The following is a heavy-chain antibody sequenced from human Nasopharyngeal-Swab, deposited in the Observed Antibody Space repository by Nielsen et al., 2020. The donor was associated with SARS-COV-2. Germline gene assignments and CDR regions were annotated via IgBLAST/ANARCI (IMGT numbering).Heavy chain of an antibody. CDR2: IKQDGSEK. D-gene: IGHD3-10*01. Sequence: GESLKISCAASGFTFSSYWMSWVRQAPGKGLEWVANIKQDGSEKYYVDSVKGRFTISRDNAKNSLYLQMNSLRAEDTAVYYCARDKGREGGGGVGVSGMDVWGQGTTVTDSS. J-gene: IGHJ6*02. V-gene: IGHV3-7*03. CDR3: ARDKGREGGGGVGVSGMDV. CDR1: GFTFSSYW.